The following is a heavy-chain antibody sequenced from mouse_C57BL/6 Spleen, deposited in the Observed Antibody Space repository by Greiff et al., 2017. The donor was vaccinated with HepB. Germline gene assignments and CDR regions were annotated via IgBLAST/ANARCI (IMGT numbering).Heavy chain of an antibody. CDR2: IHPNSGST. D-gene: IGHD2-4*01. Sequence: QVQLQQPGAELVKPGASVKLSCKASGYTFTSYWMHWVKQRPGQGLEWIGMIHPNSGSTNYNEKFKSKATLTVDKSSSTAYMQLSSLTSEDSAVYYCARGGDYDGAMDYWGQGTSVTVSS. J-gene: IGHJ4*01. V-gene: IGHV1-64*01. CDR3: ARGGDYDGAMDY. CDR1: GYTFTSYW.